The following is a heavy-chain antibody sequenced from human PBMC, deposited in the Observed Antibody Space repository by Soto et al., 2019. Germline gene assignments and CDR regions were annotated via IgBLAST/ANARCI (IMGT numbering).Heavy chain of an antibody. CDR2: IYWNDDK. J-gene: IGHJ3*01. V-gene: IGHV2-5*01. D-gene: IGHD6-19*01. CDR1: GLSLSTSGVG. Sequence: QITLKESGPTLVKPTQTLTLTCTFSGLSLSTSGVGVDWIRQPPGQALERLALIYWNDDKRYSPTLNSRLTITKDTSKNQVVLTRTNMDPVDTATYYCAHSRGGIAVADDAFELWGQGAMVTVSS. CDR3: AHSRGGIAVADDAFEL.